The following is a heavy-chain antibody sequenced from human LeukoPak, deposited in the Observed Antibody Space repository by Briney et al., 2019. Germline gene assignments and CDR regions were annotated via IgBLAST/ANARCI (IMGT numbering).Heavy chain of an antibody. CDR1: GFIFNKHA. Sequence: GGSLRLSCVASGFIFNKHAMSWVRQAPGKGLEWVSGLSGSGSSTDYADSVKGRFTVSRDNSKNTLFLQMNSLRAEDTAIYYCAKERDYGSADYWGQGTLVTVSS. J-gene: IGHJ4*02. D-gene: IGHD3-10*01. CDR3: AKERDYGSADY. CDR2: LSGSGSST. V-gene: IGHV3-23*01.